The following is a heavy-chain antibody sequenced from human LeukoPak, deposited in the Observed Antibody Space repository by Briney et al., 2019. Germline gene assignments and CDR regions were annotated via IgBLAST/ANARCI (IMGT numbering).Heavy chain of an antibody. CDR1: GASINNSPYY. CDR3: ARNDRGRPADY. J-gene: IGHJ4*02. CDR2: MHYGGAT. V-gene: IGHV4-39*01. Sequence: PSETLSLTCTVSGASINNSPYYWAWIRQPPGKELEWIVSMHYGGATYYNPSLKSRVTISIDTSKNQFSPRLTSVTAADTAVFYCARNDRGRPADYWGQGTLVTVSS. D-gene: IGHD1-26*01.